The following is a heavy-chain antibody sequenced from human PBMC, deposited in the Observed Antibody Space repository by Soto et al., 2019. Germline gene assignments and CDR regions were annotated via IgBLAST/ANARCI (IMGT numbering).Heavy chain of an antibody. CDR3: ASPPAGVVVVAAVGAEYFQH. CDR1: GGTFSSYT. J-gene: IGHJ1*01. V-gene: IGHV1-69*02. D-gene: IGHD2-15*01. Sequence: QVQLVQSGAEVKKPGSSVKVSCKASGGTFSSYTISWVRQAPGQGLEWMGRIIPILGIANYAQKFQGRVTITADKSTSTAYMELSSLRSEDTAVYYCASPPAGVVVVAAVGAEYFQHWGQGTLVTVSS. CDR2: IIPILGIA.